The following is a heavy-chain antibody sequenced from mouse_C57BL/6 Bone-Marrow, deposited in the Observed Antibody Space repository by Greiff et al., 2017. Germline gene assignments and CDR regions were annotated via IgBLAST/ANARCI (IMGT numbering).Heavy chain of an antibody. CDR1: GFSLTSYG. V-gene: IGHV2-5*01. D-gene: IGHD1-2*01. Sequence: QVQLKESGPGLVQPSQSLSITCTVSGFSLTSYGVHWVRQSPGKGLEWLGVIWRGGSTDYNAAFMSRLSIPKDKAKIQVFFKMNSLQADDTAIYYCAKNGWPWCAYWGQGTLVTVSA. CDR3: AKNGWPWCAY. J-gene: IGHJ3*01. CDR2: IWRGGST.